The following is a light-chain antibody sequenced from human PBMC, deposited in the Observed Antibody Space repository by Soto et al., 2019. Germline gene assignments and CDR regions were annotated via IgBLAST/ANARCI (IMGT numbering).Light chain of an antibody. J-gene: IGKJ1*01. CDR3: HHYVGAPWA. CDR2: GAS. V-gene: IGKV3-20*01. CDR1: QSVNSF. Sequence: EIVLTQSPGTLSLSPGERATLSCRASQSVNSFLAWFQEKPGQAPRLLIYGASSRASGIPDRFSGSGSGTDFTLTIAILEPEDSAVYYCHHYVGAPWAFGPGTRVEIK.